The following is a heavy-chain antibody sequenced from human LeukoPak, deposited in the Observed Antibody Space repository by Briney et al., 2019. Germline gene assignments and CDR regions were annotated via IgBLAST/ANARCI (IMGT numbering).Heavy chain of an antibody. CDR2: IDWDDDK. CDR3: ARDILTGYSFDY. D-gene: IGHD3-9*01. CDR1: GFSLSTSGMC. J-gene: IGHJ4*02. V-gene: IGHV2-70*11. Sequence: SGPALVKPTQTLTLTCTLSGFSLSTSGMCVSWIRQPPGKALEWLARIDWDDDKYYSTSLKTRLTISKDTSKNQVVLTMTNMDPVYTATYYCARDILTGYSFDYWGQGTLVTVSS.